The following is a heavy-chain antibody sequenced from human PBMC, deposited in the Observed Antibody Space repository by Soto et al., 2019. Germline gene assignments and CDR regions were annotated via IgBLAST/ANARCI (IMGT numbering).Heavy chain of an antibody. D-gene: IGHD3-3*01. V-gene: IGHV1-69*01. Sequence: QVQLVQSGAEVRKPGSSVKVSCKASGGSLSSYGISWVRQAPGQGLEWVGGVIPFSGTANYAQTLQDRVTIIADESTSTAYMELSGLRSEDTALYFCARESINAIFGVVLSYGMDVWGQGTTVIVSS. CDR1: GGSLSSYG. CDR2: VIPFSGTA. CDR3: ARESINAIFGVVLSYGMDV. J-gene: IGHJ6*02.